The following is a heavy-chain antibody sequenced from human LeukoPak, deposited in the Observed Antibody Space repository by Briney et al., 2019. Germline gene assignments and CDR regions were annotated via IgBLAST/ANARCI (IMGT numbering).Heavy chain of an antibody. CDR2: IYYSGTT. V-gene: IGHV4-59*12. Sequence: SETLSLTCTVSGGSISTYSWSWIRQPPGKGLEWIGYIYYSGTTNYNSSLKSRVTISVDTSKNQFSLKLSSVTAADTAVYYCARGGIAAAGSDYWGQGTLVTVSS. J-gene: IGHJ4*02. CDR3: ARGGIAAAGSDY. D-gene: IGHD6-13*01. CDR1: GGSISTYS.